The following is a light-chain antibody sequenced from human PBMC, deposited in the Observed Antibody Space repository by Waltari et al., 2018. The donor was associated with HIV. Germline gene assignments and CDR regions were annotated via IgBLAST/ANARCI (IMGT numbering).Light chain of an antibody. V-gene: IGKV3-20*01. J-gene: IGKJ2*01. CDR3: QQYGGSPYT. CDR2: GAS. CDR1: QSVRSSY. Sequence: EIVLTQSPGTLSLSPGERATLSCRASQSVRSSYLAWYQQKPGQAPRLLIYGASSRATGIPDFTLTISRLEPEDFAVYYCQQYGGSPYTFGQGTKLEIK.